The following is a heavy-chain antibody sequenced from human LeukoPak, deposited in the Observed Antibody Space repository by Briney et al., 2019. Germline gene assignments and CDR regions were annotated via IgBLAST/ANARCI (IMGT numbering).Heavy chain of an antibody. CDR1: GYTFTGYY. CDR3: ARTTYPQDAFDI. CDR2: INPNSGGT. D-gene: IGHD1-1*01. V-gene: IGHV1-2*02. Sequence: ASVKVSCKASGYTFTGYYMHWVRQAPGQGREWMGWINPNSGGTNYAQKFQGRVTMTRDTSISTAYMELSRLRSDDTAVYYCARTTYPQDAFDIWGQGTMVTVSS. J-gene: IGHJ3*02.